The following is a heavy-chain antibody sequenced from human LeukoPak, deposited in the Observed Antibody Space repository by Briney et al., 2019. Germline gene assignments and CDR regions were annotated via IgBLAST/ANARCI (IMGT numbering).Heavy chain of an antibody. V-gene: IGHV1-24*01. CDR3: ATAPLGALSSSSWINWFDP. D-gene: IGHD6-13*01. CDR1: GYTLTELS. CDR2: FDPEDGET. Sequence: ASVQVSCKVSGYTLTELSMHWVRQAPGKGLEWMGGFDPEDGETIYAQKFQGGVTMTEDTSTDTAYMELSSLRSEDTAVYYCATAPLGALSSSSWINWFDPWGQGTLVTVSS. J-gene: IGHJ5*02.